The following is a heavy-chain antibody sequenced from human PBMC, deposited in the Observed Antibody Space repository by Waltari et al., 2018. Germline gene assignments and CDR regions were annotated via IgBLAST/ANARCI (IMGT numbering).Heavy chain of an antibody. V-gene: IGHV4-39*01. D-gene: IGHD3-9*01. J-gene: IGHJ3*02. Sequence: QLPLQESGPGLVKPSETLSLTCTVSGGSISTRSYYWGWIRQHPWTGLVWSGSIYYSGITYYNPSLKSRVTISVDTSKNQFSLKLSSVTAADTAVYYCARQKRYFDWLSYSDPLLDAFDIWGQGTMVTVSS. CDR3: ARQKRYFDWLSYSDPLLDAFDI. CDR1: GGSISTRSYY. CDR2: IYYSGIT.